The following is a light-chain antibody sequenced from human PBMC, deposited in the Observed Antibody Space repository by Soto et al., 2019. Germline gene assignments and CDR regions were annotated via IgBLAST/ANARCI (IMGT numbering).Light chain of an antibody. Sequence: EIVLTQSPATLSLSPGERATLSCRASQSVSSYLAWYQQKPGQAPRLLIYYASNRATGIPARFSGSGSGTGFTLTISRLEPDDFAVYYCQQRSNWPPGGTFGQGTKV. J-gene: IGKJ1*01. V-gene: IGKV3-11*01. CDR3: QQRSNWPPGGT. CDR1: QSVSSY. CDR2: YAS.